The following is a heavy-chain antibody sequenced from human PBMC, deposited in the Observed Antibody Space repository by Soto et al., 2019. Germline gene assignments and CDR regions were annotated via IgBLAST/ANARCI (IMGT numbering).Heavy chain of an antibody. D-gene: IGHD1-1*01. CDR1: GYTFANYG. CDR3: VRDLKYLRVTGHWLDP. V-gene: IGHV1-18*04. Sequence: ASVKVSCKASGYTFANYGSSWVRQAPGKGLEWMGWISGNNGATNYAPKVQDRITMTLDTSTGVASMALRSLRSDDTAIYYCVRDLKYLRVTGHWLDPWGQGTLVTVSS. J-gene: IGHJ5*02. CDR2: ISGNNGAT.